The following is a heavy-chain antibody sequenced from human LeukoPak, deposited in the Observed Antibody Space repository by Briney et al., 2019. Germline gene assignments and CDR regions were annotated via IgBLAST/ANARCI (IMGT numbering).Heavy chain of an antibody. V-gene: IGHV3-7*01. CDR3: ASAGGWVFFN. D-gene: IGHD6-19*01. CDR1: GLPFSSHW. Sequence: GGSLRLSCAASGLPFSSHWLSWFRQSPGKGLEWVAHINRDGTAKHYLDSVKGRFTISRDNARNSQYLQMNNLRADDTAVYYCASAGGWVFFNWGQGTLVTVSS. CDR2: INRDGTAK. J-gene: IGHJ4*02.